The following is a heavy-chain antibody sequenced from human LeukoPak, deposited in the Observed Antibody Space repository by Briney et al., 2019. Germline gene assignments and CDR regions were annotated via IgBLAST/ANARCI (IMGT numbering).Heavy chain of an antibody. D-gene: IGHD6-13*01. V-gene: IGHV3-23*01. Sequence: GGSLRLSCAASGFTFSSYAMSWLRQAPGKGLEWVSAISGSGGSTYYADSVKGRFTISRDNSKNTLYLQMNSLRAEDTAVYYCAKDPQFEQQLVGGPFDYWGQGTLVTVSS. J-gene: IGHJ4*02. CDR1: GFTFSSYA. CDR3: AKDPQFEQQLVGGPFDY. CDR2: ISGSGGST.